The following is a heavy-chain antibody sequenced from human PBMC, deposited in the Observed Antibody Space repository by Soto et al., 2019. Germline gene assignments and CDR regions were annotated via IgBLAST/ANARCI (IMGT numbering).Heavy chain of an antibody. J-gene: IGHJ6*02. CDR3: SLQLVTVNYYYGLDV. V-gene: IGHV3-7*01. CDR2: IKEDGSEK. CDR1: GFTFSSYW. Sequence: EVQLVESGGGLVQPGGSLRLSCAASGFTFSSYWMSWVRQAPGKGLEWVANIKEDGSEKYYVDSVKGRFTISRDNAKNSLYLQMNSLRAEDTAVYFCSLQLVTVNYYYGLDVWGQGTTVTVSS. D-gene: IGHD6-13*01.